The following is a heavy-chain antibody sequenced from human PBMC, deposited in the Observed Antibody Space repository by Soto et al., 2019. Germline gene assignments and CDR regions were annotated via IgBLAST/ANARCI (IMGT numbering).Heavy chain of an antibody. CDR1: GYTFTTYD. V-gene: IGHV1-18*01. J-gene: IGHJ4*02. CDR3: ANRFIVGASDFDY. CDR2: ISAYNGNT. Sequence: ASVKVSCKASGYTFTTYDISWVRQAPGQGLEWMGWISAYNGNTNYAQKLQGRVTMTTDTSTSTAYMELRSLRSGDTAVYYCANRFIVGASDFDYWGQGTLVTVSS. D-gene: IGHD1-26*01.